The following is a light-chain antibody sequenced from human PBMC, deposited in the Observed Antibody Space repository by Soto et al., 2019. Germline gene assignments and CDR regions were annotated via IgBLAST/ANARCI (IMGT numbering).Light chain of an antibody. V-gene: IGKV3-20*01. Sequence: EIVLTQSPGTLALSPGEGATLSCRASQSVSKYLAWYQQKPGQAPRLLIYGASSRATGIPDSFSGSGSGTDFPLTISRLETEDFAVYYCQQYGGSPPTFGQGTKVEIK. CDR2: GAS. CDR1: QSVSKY. CDR3: QQYGGSPPT. J-gene: IGKJ1*01.